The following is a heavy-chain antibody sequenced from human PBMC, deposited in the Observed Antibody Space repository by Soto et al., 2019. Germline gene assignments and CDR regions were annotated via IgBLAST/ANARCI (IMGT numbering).Heavy chain of an antibody. CDR3: ARHKDTAMVLYGMDV. CDR2: IDPSDSYT. V-gene: IGHV5-10-1*01. D-gene: IGHD5-18*01. Sequence: PGESLKISCKGSGYSFTSYWISWVRQMPWKGLEWMGRIDPSDSYTNYSPSFQGHVTISADKSISTAYLQWSSLKASDTAMYYCARHKDTAMVLYGMDVWGQGTTVTVSS. J-gene: IGHJ6*02. CDR1: GYSFTSYW.